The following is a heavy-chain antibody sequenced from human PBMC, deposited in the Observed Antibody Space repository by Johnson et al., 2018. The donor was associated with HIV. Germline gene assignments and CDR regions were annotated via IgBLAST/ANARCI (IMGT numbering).Heavy chain of an antibody. CDR1: RFTFDDYA. CDR3: GKDIAYGSSNGVTLDI. V-gene: IGHV3-43D*03. J-gene: IGHJ3*02. CDR2: INWSGGST. D-gene: IGHD6-19*01. Sequence: VESGGGVVHPGGSLRLSCEASRFTFDDYAMRWVRQAPGKGLEWVSLINWSGGSTYYADSVKGRFTISRDNTKNSLYLQMISRRPEDTGLYYCGKDIAYGSSNGVTLDIWGQGTMVTVSS.